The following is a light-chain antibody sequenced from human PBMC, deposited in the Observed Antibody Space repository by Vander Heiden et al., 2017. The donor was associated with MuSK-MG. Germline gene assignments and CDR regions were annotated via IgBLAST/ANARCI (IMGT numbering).Light chain of an antibody. V-gene: IGKV1-39*01. CDR3: QQSDRAPRT. J-gene: IGKJ1*01. CDR2: AES. Sequence: DIQMTQSPSSLSASVGDRVTITCRASQNINSYLNWYQQKPGRAPQLLIYAESTLHSGVPSRFSGSGSGTDFTLTITRLQPEDFATYYCQQSDRAPRTFGQGTKVXI. CDR1: QNINSY.